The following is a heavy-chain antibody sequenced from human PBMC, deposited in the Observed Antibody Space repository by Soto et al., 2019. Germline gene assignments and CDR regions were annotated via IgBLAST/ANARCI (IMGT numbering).Heavy chain of an antibody. Sequence: GGSLRLSCEASVFTFSCFDMHWVRQPTGKGLEWVSSIGTAGDTYYAVSVKGRFTISRDNAKNSLSLQMNSLRAGDMAVYFCAKSQEIGTHFFDSWGQGTQVTVSS. D-gene: IGHD6-13*01. CDR1: VFTFSCFD. J-gene: IGHJ4*02. CDR3: AKSQEIGTHFFDS. V-gene: IGHV3-13*01. CDR2: IGTAGDT.